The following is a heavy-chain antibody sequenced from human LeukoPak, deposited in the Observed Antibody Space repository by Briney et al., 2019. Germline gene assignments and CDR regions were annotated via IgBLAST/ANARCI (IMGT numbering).Heavy chain of an antibody. J-gene: IGHJ4*02. Sequence: PGGSLRLSCAASGFTFGSYSMNLVRQAPGKGLEWLSYITSSSSTIYYADSVKGRFTISRDNAKKSLYLQMNSLRAEDTAVYYCARDIGADIVASRVFDYWGQGALVTVSS. CDR3: ARDIGADIVASRVFDY. CDR2: ITSSSSTI. D-gene: IGHD5-12*01. CDR1: GFTFGSYS. V-gene: IGHV3-48*01.